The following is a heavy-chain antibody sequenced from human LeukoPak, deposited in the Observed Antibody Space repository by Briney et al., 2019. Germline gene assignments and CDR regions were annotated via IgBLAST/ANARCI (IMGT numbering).Heavy chain of an antibody. Sequence: TSETLSLTCAVYGVSLSGYYWSWIRQPPGKGLEWIGEINHSGSTNYNPSLKSRVTISVNTSKNQFSLKLSSVTAADTAVYYCARGPYCSGGSCYFGSSYYYYYGMDVWGKGTTVTVSS. J-gene: IGHJ6*04. CDR1: GVSLSGYY. V-gene: IGHV4-34*01. CDR3: ARGPYCSGGSCYFGSSYYYYYGMDV. D-gene: IGHD2-15*01. CDR2: INHSGST.